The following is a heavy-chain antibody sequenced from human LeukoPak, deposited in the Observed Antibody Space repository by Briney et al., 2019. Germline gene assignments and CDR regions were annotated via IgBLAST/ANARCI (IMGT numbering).Heavy chain of an antibody. CDR3: AKDRAYSGYVNSVLIDY. Sequence: GGSLRLSCVASGFTFRDYYMSWIRRAPGKGLEWVSYISSSSSYTDYADSVKGRFTISRDNSKNTLYLQMNSLRAEDTAVYYCAKDRAYSGYVNSVLIDYWGQGTLVTVSS. CDR2: ISSSSSYT. D-gene: IGHD5-12*01. CDR1: GFTFRDYY. J-gene: IGHJ4*02. V-gene: IGHV3-11*05.